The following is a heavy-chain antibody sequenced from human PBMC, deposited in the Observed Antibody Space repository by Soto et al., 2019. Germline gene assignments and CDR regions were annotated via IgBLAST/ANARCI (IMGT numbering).Heavy chain of an antibody. J-gene: IGHJ4*02. CDR3: AREGIRRITIFGVVITGYYFYY. D-gene: IGHD3-3*01. CDR1: GGIFSGYY. V-gene: IGHV4-34*01. CDR2: INHSVST. Sequence: SETLSLTFAVYGGIFSGYYWSWIRQPPGKGLEWTVEINHSVSTNYNPALMSRVTISVDTSKIQFSLNLSSVTAAVMAVYYCAREGIRRITIFGVVITGYYFYYWGQGTLVTVS.